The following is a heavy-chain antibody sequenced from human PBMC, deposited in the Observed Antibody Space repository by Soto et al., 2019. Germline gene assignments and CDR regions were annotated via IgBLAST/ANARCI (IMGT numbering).Heavy chain of an antibody. J-gene: IGHJ5*02. D-gene: IGHD3-3*01. V-gene: IGHV3-23*01. Sequence: WGSLRLSCAASGFTFSNYAMSWVRQAPGKGLEWISTISVSVGSTYYADSVKGRFTISRDNSKNTLYLQMNSLRAEDTAVYYCAKGQSTYYDFWSRYYDWFDPGGQGTLVIV. CDR1: GFTFSNYA. CDR2: ISVSVGST. CDR3: AKGQSTYYDFWSRYYDWFDP.